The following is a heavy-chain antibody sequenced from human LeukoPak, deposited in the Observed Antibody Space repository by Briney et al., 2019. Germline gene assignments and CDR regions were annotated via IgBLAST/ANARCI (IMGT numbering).Heavy chain of an antibody. J-gene: IGHJ6*02. CDR2: ITSKTEGETT. CDR1: GFSFASAW. CDR3: ARELRFLEWLLYGMDV. D-gene: IGHD3-3*01. Sequence: GGFLRLSCAASGFSFASAWMNWVRRAPGKGLEWVGRITSKTEGETTVYAAPVKGRFTISRDNSKNTLYLQMNSLRAEDTAVYYCARELRFLEWLLYGMDVWGQGTTVTVSS. V-gene: IGHV3-15*07.